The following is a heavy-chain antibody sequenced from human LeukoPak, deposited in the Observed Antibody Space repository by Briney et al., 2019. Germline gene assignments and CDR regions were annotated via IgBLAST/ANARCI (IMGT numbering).Heavy chain of an antibody. V-gene: IGHV3-30*18. CDR2: ISYDGSNK. J-gene: IGHJ4*02. Sequence: QPGGSLRLSCAASGFTFSSYGMHWVRQAPGRGLEWVAVISYDGSNKYYADSVKGRFTISRDNSKNTLYLQMNSLRAEDTAVYYCAKDRSFVAVAIDYWGQGTLVTVSS. D-gene: IGHD6-19*01. CDR1: GFTFSSYG. CDR3: AKDRSFVAVAIDY.